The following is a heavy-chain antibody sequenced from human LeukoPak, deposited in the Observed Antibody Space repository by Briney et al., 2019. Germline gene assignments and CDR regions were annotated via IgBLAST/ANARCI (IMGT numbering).Heavy chain of an antibody. D-gene: IGHD1-26*01. CDR2: ISSSSSYI. J-gene: IGHJ4*02. CDR1: GFTYSSFS. CDR3: ATYSGSH. Sequence: NPGGSLRLFCAASGFTYSSFSMHWVRQARGKGLEWVSSISSSSSYIYYADSVKGRFTISRDNAKNSMYLQMNSLRAEDTAAYYCATYSGSHWGQGTLVTVSS. V-gene: IGHV3-21*01.